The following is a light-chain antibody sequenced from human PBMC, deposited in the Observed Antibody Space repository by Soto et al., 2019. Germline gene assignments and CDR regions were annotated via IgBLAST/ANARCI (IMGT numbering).Light chain of an antibody. CDR3: AAWDDSLSGLYV. J-gene: IGLJ1*01. V-gene: IGLV1-47*01. CDR2: RNN. CDR1: SSNIGSNS. Sequence: QSVLTQPPSASGTPGQRVTISCSGSSSNIGSNSVYWYQQLPGTAPKILIYRNNQRPSGVPDRFSGSKSGTSASLAISGLRSEDEADYYCAAWDDSLSGLYVFGTGTKLTVL.